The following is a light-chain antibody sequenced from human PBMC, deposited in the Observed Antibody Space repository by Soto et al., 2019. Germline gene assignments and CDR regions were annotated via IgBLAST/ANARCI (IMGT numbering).Light chain of an antibody. CDR2: DVS. J-gene: IGLJ2*01. CDR1: SSDVGGYHL. CDR3: SSYTSGTTPVV. Sequence: QSALTQPASVSGSPGQSITISCTGTSSDVGGYHLVSWYQQHPGKAPKLMIYDVSNRPSGVSNRFSGSKSGNTASLTISGLHADDEADYYCSSYTSGTTPVVFCGGTKLTVL. V-gene: IGLV2-14*01.